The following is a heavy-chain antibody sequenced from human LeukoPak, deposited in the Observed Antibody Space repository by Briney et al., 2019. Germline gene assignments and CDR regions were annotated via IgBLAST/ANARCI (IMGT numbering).Heavy chain of an antibody. D-gene: IGHD1-26*01. CDR2: ISYDGDNK. Sequence: PGRSLRLSCAASGFTFSSCAMHWVRQAPGKGLEWVAVISYDGDNKYYADSVKGRFTISRDNSKNTLYLQMNSLRAEDTAVYCCAKGIRRLVGAIPGLGRDHYMDVWGKGTTVTVSS. CDR1: GFTFSSCA. V-gene: IGHV3-30*04. CDR3: AKGIRRLVGAIPGLGRDHYMDV. J-gene: IGHJ6*03.